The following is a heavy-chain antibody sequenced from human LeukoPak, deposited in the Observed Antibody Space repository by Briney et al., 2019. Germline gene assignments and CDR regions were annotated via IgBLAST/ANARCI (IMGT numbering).Heavy chain of an antibody. CDR3: AKDGRWLQLEYYFDY. CDR1: GFTFDDYA. V-gene: IGHV3-9*01. D-gene: IGHD5-24*01. CDR2: IGWNSSSI. J-gene: IGHJ4*02. Sequence: SLRLSCAASGFTFDDYAMHWVRQAPGKGLEWVSTIGWNSSSIGYADSVKGRFTISRDNAKNSLYLQMNSLRAEDTAFYYCAKDGRWLQLEYYFDYWGQGTLVTVSS.